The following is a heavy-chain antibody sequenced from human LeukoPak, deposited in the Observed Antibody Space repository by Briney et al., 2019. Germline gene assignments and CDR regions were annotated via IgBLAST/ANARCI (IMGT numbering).Heavy chain of an antibody. CDR3: ARGTNDWKGIDY. J-gene: IGHJ4*02. CDR2: ISGDGKIT. Sequence: GGSLRLSCAASGFTFSGYWMHCVRQGPGKGLVWVSKISGDGKITTYADSVKGRFTISRDNAKNTLYLQLNSLRAEDTAVYYCARGTNDWKGIDYWGQGPQVTVSS. CDR1: GFTFSGYW. V-gene: IGHV3-74*03. D-gene: IGHD1-1*01.